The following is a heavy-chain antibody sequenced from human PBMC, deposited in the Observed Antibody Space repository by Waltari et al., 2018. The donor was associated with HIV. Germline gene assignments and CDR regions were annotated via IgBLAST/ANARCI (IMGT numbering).Heavy chain of an antibody. CDR2: IYYSGST. J-gene: IGHJ6*02. Sequence: QVQLQESGPGLVKPSQTLSLTCTVPGGSISSGGYYWSWIRQHPGKGLELIGYIYYSGSTYYNPSLKSRVTISVDTSKNQFSLKLSSVTAADTAVYYCARGSRSHYYDSSGRDGMDVWGQGTTVTVSS. CDR3: ARGSRSHYYDSSGRDGMDV. D-gene: IGHD3-22*01. CDR1: GGSISSGGYY. V-gene: IGHV4-31*03.